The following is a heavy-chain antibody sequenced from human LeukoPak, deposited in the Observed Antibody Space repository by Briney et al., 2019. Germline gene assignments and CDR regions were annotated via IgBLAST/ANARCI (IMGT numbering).Heavy chain of an antibody. CDR2: INHRGTT. D-gene: IGHD3-16*01. Sequence: SETLSLTCAVYGGSFSDYFWSWIRRPPGKGLEWIAEINHRGTTNYNPSLKSRVIISVDTSKNQFSLKLTSVTAADTAVYYCARGRDYVWDTLWGQGTLVTVSS. CDR1: GGSFSDYF. V-gene: IGHV4-34*01. CDR3: ARGRDYVWDTL. J-gene: IGHJ4*02.